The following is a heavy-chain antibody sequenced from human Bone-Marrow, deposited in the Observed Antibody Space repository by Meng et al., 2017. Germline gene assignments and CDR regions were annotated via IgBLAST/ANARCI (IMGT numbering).Heavy chain of an antibody. Sequence: QVPLGQSGAGVTKPGASVKVSCKASGYTFTSYDINWVRQATGQGLEWMGWMNPNSGNTGYAQKFQGRVTMTRNTSISTAYMELSSLRSEDTAVYYCARGGYGDHPYWYFDLWGRGTLVTVSS. CDR1: GYTFTSYD. V-gene: IGHV1-8*01. CDR3: ARGGYGDHPYWYFDL. D-gene: IGHD4-17*01. CDR2: MNPNSGNT. J-gene: IGHJ2*01.